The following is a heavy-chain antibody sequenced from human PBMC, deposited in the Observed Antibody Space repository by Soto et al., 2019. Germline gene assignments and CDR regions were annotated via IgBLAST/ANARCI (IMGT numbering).Heavy chain of an antibody. CDR1: GGSSRSYY. V-gene: IGHV4-59*03. CDR3: AKNSCGGGGPRYYLDF. CDR2: VYYSGNT. J-gene: IGHJ4*02. D-gene: IGHD2-21*01. Sequence: SETLSLTCTVSGGSSRSYYWSWIRQPPGKGLEWIGYVYYSGNTKYNPSLKSRVTIAVDTSKNQFSLKLNSVTAADTAIFFFAKNSCGGGGPRYYLDFWSKGSLVPVSS.